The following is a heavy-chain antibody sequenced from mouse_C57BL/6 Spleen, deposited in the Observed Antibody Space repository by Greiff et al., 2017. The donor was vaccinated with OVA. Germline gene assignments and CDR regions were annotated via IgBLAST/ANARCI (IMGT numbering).Heavy chain of an antibody. CDR3: ARSGGYDAYYFDY. CDR1: GYTFTSYW. Sequence: VQLQQPGAELVKPGASVKLSCKASGYTFTSYWMHWVKQRPGPGLEWIGMIHPNSGSTNYNEKFKSKATLTVDKSSSTAYMQLSSLTSEDSAVYYCARSGGYDAYYFDYWGQGTTLTVSS. J-gene: IGHJ2*01. CDR2: IHPNSGST. V-gene: IGHV1-64*01. D-gene: IGHD2-2*01.